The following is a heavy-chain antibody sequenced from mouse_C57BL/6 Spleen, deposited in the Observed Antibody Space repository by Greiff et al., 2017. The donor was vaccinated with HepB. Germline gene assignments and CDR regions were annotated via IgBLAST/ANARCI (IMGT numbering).Heavy chain of an antibody. V-gene: IGHV3-1*01. CDR2: ISYSGST. D-gene: IGHD1-1*01. Sequence: EVKLQESGPGMVKPSQSLSLTCTVTGYSITSGYDWHWIRHFPGNQLEWMGYISYSGSTNYNPSLKSRISITHDTSKNHFFLKLNSVTTEDTATYYCARGYYGFFDYWGQGTTLTVSS. J-gene: IGHJ2*01. CDR3: ARGYYGFFDY. CDR1: GYSITSGYD.